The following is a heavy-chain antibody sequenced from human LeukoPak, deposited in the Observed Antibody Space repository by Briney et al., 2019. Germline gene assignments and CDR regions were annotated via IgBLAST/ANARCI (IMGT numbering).Heavy chain of an antibody. J-gene: IGHJ4*02. V-gene: IGHV3-30-3*01. CDR1: GFTFISYD. Sequence: GGSLRLSCAASGFTFISYDVHWVRQAPGKGLQWVAVMSSDGSIKIYTDSVKGRFTISRDNSKNTLYLEMNSLRVDDTAVYYCARDLGSGAPDYFDSWGQGTLVTGSS. CDR3: ARDLGSGAPDYFDS. CDR2: MSSDGSIK. D-gene: IGHD1-26*01.